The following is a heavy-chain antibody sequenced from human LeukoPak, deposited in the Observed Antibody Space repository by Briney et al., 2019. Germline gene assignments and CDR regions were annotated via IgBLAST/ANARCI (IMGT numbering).Heavy chain of an antibody. D-gene: IGHD3-3*01. V-gene: IGHV4-39*01. CDR3: ARSERFLEWLSDY. CDR1: GGSISSSSYY. J-gene: IGHJ4*02. Sequence: SETLSLTCTVSGGSISSSSYYWGWIRQPPGKGLEWIGSIYYSGSTYYNPSLKSRVTISVDTSKNQFSLKLSSVTAADTAVYYCARSERFLEWLSDYWGQGTLVTVSS. CDR2: IYYSGST.